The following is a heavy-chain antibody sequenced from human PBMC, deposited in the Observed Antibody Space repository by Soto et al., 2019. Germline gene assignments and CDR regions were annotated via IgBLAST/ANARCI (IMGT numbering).Heavy chain of an antibody. Sequence: TLSLTCTVSGGSISSGSYYWSWIRQHPGKGLEWIGYIYYTGSTYYNPSLKSRITISADTSKNQFSLRLSSVAAADTAVYYCARDGSSSKFDSWGQGTLVTVSS. CDR3: ARDGSSSKFDS. D-gene: IGHD6-6*01. J-gene: IGHJ4*02. CDR2: IYYTGST. V-gene: IGHV4-31*03. CDR1: GGSISSGSYY.